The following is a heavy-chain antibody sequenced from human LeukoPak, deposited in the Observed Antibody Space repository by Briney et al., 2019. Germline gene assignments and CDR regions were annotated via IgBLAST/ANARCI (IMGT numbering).Heavy chain of an antibody. Sequence: PPGGSLRLSCAVSGFPFSMYWMGWVRQAPGKGLEWVAGIWFDGFNEHYIDSVRGRFTISRDNSKNTLYLQMSNLRAEDTAVYYCASVGSYYEKGGFDSWGRGTLVTVSS. D-gene: IGHD1-26*01. CDR3: ASVGSYYEKGGFDS. V-gene: IGHV3-33*07. CDR2: IWFDGFNE. CDR1: GFPFSMYW. J-gene: IGHJ4*02.